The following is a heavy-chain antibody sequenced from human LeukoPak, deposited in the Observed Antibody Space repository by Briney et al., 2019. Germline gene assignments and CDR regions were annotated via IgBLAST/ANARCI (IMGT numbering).Heavy chain of an antibody. J-gene: IGHJ5*02. Sequence: SQTLSLTCTVSGGSISSGGYYWRWIRQHPGKGLEWIGYLYYSGSTYYNPSLKSRVTISVDTSKNQFSLKLSSVTAADTAVYYCGRYCSSTSCYGYNWFDPWGQGTLVTVSS. V-gene: IGHV4-31*03. D-gene: IGHD2-2*01. CDR1: GGSISSGGYY. CDR2: LYYSGST. CDR3: GRYCSSTSCYGYNWFDP.